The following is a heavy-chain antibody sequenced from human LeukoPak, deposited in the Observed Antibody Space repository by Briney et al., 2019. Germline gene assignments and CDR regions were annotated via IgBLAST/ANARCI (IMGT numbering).Heavy chain of an antibody. CDR3: ARSYSSSWYDY. D-gene: IGHD6-13*01. V-gene: IGHV4-61*02. Sequence: SQTLSLTCTVSGGSISGGSYYWSWIRQPAGKGLEWNGRIYTSGSTNYNPSRKSRFTISVDTSKNQFSLKLSSVTAADTAVYYCARSYSSSWYDYWGQGTLVTVSS. CDR1: GGSISGGSYY. CDR2: IYTSGST. J-gene: IGHJ4*02.